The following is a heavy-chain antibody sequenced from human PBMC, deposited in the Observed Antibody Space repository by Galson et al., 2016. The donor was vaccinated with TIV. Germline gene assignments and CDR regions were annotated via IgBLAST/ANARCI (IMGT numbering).Heavy chain of an antibody. CDR2: TDENGGIT. CDR3: ARDLAGRDDY. Sequence: SLRLSCAASVFAFSNYWFHWVRQVPGQGLVWVSRTDENGGITNYADSVKGRFTISRDNAKNTLFLQMHSLRVEDTGVYYCARDLAGRDDYWGQGTLVTVSS. CDR1: VFAFSNYW. V-gene: IGHV3-74*01. D-gene: IGHD6-19*01. J-gene: IGHJ4*02.